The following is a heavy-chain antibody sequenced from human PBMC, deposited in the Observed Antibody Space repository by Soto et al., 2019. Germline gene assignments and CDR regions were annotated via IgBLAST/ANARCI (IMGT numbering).Heavy chain of an antibody. D-gene: IGHD2-15*01. CDR2: ISYDGSNK. Sequence: SLRLSCAAPGFTFSSYAMHWVRQAPGKGLEWVAVISYDGSNKYYADSVKGRLTISRDNSKNTLYLQMNSLRAEDTAVYYCARGPSIVVVVAATYYYYGMDVWGQGTKVTVSS. J-gene: IGHJ6*02. CDR1: GFTFSSYA. V-gene: IGHV3-30-3*01. CDR3: ARGPSIVVVVAATYYYYGMDV.